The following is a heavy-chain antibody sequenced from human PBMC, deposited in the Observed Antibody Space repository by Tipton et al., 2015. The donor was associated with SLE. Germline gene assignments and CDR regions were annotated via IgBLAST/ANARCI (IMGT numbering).Heavy chain of an antibody. V-gene: IGHV4-39*07. Sequence: LSCTVSGGSISSSSYYWGWIRQPPGKGLEWIGSIYYSGSTYYNPSLKSRVTISVDTSKNQFSLKLSSVTAADTAMYYCARSSYSYDAFDIWGQGTMVTVSS. J-gene: IGHJ3*02. CDR2: IYYSGST. D-gene: IGHD5-18*01. CDR3: ARSSYSYDAFDI. CDR1: GGSISSSSYY.